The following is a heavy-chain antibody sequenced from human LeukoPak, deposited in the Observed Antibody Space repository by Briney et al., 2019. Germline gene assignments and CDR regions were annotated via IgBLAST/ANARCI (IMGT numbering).Heavy chain of an antibody. CDR2: IYYSGST. D-gene: IGHD6-13*01. CDR1: GGPISSYY. Sequence: PSETLSLTCTVSGGPISSYYWSWIRQPPGKGLEWIGYIYYSGSTNYNPSLKSRVTISVDTSKNQFSLKLSSVTAADTAVYYCARGRRTIAAAGDYYFDYWGQGTLVTVSS. V-gene: IGHV4-59*08. CDR3: ARGRRTIAAAGDYYFDY. J-gene: IGHJ4*02.